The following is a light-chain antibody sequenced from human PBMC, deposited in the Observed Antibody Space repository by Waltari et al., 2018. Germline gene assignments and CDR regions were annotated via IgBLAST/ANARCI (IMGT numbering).Light chain of an antibody. Sequence: QSVLTQPPSVSGAPGQRVTISCTGSSSNIGAGYDVHWYQQFPGTAPKLLIYHNSIRPSVVPDRFSGSKSGTSASLAITGLLAEDEADYYGQSFDSSLNAVLFGGGTKLTVL. CDR1: SSNIGAGYD. V-gene: IGLV1-40*01. J-gene: IGLJ2*01. CDR2: HNS. CDR3: QSFDSSLNAVL.